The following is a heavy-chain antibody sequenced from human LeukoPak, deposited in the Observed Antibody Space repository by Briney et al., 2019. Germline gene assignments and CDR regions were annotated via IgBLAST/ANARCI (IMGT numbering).Heavy chain of an antibody. CDR3: ARSIGATEATSFDY. D-gene: IGHD1-1*01. Sequence: SETLSLTCTVSGGSISNNNYYWAWIRQPPGKRLEWIGRIYYNGNTYYNPSLRSRVTISVDTSKNQFSLRLSSVTAADTALYYCARSIGATEATSFDYWGQGTLVSASS. CDR1: GGSISNNNYY. CDR2: IYYNGNT. J-gene: IGHJ4*02. V-gene: IGHV4-39*01.